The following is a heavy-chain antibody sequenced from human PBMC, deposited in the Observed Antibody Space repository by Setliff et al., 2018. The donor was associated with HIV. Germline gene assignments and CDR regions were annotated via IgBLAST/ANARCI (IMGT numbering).Heavy chain of an antibody. CDR2: ISAYNGHT. J-gene: IGHJ2*01. Sequence: GASVKVSCKVSGYTFVNYGISWVRQAPGQGLEWMGWISAYNGHTNYAQKFQGRVTLTTDTLTTTAYMELRSLRSDDTAVYYCASAPPDIVATNDNWYFDVWGRGTLVTVSS. CDR1: GYTFVNYG. CDR3: ASAPPDIVATNDNWYFDV. V-gene: IGHV1-18*01. D-gene: IGHD5-12*01.